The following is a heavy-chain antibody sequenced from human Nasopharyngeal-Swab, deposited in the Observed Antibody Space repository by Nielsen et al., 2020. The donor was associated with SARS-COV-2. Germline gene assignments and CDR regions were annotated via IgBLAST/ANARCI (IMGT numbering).Heavy chain of an antibody. J-gene: IGHJ1*01. V-gene: IGHV3-21*01. CDR2: ISSSSSYI. Sequence: GESLKISCAASGFTFSSYSMNWVRQAPGKGLEWVSSISSSSSYIYYADSVKGRFTISRDNAKNSLYLQMNSLRAEDTAVYYCASSWYGFPPAEYFQHWGQGTLVTVSS. CDR3: ASSWYGFPPAEYFQH. CDR1: GFTFSSYS. D-gene: IGHD6-13*01.